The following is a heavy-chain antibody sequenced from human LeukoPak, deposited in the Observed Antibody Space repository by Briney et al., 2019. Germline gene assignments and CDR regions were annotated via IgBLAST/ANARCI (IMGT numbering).Heavy chain of an antibody. CDR1: GFTFSSYA. J-gene: IGHJ4*02. CDR3: AKDEMQQLFYFDY. Sequence: GRSLRLSCAASGFTFSSYAMHWVRQAPGKGLEWVAVISYDGSNKYYADSVKGRFTISRDNSKNTLYLQMNSLRAEDTAVYYCAKDEMQQLFYFDYWGQGTLVTVSS. CDR2: ISYDGSNK. V-gene: IGHV3-30-3*01. D-gene: IGHD6-13*01.